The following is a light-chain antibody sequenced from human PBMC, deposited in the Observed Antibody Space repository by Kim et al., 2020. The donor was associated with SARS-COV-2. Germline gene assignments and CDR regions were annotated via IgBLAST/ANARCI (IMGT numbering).Light chain of an antibody. CDR3: QQSYSLPDS. J-gene: IGKJ2*03. CDR1: QNIVSQ. Sequence: SASVGDRVTITSRASQNIVSQLNWYQQKQGKAPKVVIYYESSLESGVPSRFSGSGYGTDFTLTISSLQPEDFVTYYCQQSYSLPDSFGQGTKLEI. CDR2: YES. V-gene: IGKV1-39*01.